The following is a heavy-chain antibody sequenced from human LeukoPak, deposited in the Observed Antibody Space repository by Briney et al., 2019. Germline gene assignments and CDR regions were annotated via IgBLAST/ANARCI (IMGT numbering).Heavy chain of an antibody. V-gene: IGHV4-38-2*02. Sequence: SETLSLTCTVSGYPISSGYYWGWIRQPPGKGLEWIGSIYHSGSTYYNPSLKSRVTISVDTSKNQFSLKLSSVTAADTAVYYCARRMRGYYFDYWGQGTLVTVSS. D-gene: IGHD2-8*01. CDR2: IYHSGST. CDR3: ARRMRGYYFDY. J-gene: IGHJ4*02. CDR1: GYPISSGYY.